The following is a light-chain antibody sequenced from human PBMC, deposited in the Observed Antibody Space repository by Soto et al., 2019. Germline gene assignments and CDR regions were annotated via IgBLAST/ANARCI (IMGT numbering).Light chain of an antibody. Sequence: EVVMTQFPATLSVSPGERATLSCRASQSVNIYLAWYQQKPGKAPRLLIFGATYRATGIPARLSGSGSGTEFNLTISSMKYEDFAVYLCQQYDDWTQEFGQGTKVDIK. CDR1: QSVNIY. V-gene: IGKV3D-15*01. CDR2: GAT. J-gene: IGKJ1*01. CDR3: QQYDDWTQE.